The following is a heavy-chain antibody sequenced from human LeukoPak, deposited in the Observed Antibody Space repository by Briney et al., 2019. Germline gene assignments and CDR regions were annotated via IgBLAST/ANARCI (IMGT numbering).Heavy chain of an antibody. D-gene: IGHD4-17*01. CDR2: ISYDGSNK. Sequence: GGSLRLSCAASGFTFSSYAMHWVRQAPGKGLEWVAVISYDGSNKYYADSVKGRFTISRDNSKNTLYLQMNSLRAEDTAVYYCARGFSYDSDDYGDYVVPTDNWFDPWGQGTLVTVSS. CDR3: ARGFSYDSDDYGDYVVPTDNWFDP. J-gene: IGHJ5*02. V-gene: IGHV3-30-3*01. CDR1: GFTFSSYA.